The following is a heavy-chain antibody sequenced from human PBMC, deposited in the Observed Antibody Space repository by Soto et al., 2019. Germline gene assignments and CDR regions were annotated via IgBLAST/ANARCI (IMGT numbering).Heavy chain of an antibody. J-gene: IGHJ6*02. CDR3: ARYNPYYHYYRLDV. Sequence: SETLSLTCTVSGGSISSYYWSWIRQPPGKGLEWIGYIYYSGSTNYNPSLKSRVTISVDTSKNQFSLKLSSVTAADTAVYYCARYNPYYHYYRLDVWGQGTTVTV. V-gene: IGHV4-59*01. D-gene: IGHD1-20*01. CDR1: GGSISSYY. CDR2: IYYSGST.